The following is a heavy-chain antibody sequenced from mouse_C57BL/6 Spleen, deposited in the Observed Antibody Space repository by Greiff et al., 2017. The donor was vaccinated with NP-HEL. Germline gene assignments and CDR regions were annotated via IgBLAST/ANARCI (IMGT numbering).Heavy chain of an antibody. Sequence: QVQLKESGAELVRPGTSVKVSCKASGYAFTNYLIEWVKQRPGQGLEWIGVINPGSGGTNYNEKFKGKATLTADKSSSTAYMQLSSLTSEDSAVYFCARSIYYDYDEYYFDYWGQGTTLTVSS. D-gene: IGHD2-4*01. CDR2: INPGSGGT. J-gene: IGHJ2*01. V-gene: IGHV1-54*01. CDR1: GYAFTNYL. CDR3: ARSIYYDYDEYYFDY.